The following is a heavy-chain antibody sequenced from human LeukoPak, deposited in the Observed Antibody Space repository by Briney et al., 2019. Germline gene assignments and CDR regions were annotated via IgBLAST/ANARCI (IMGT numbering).Heavy chain of an antibody. V-gene: IGHV3-21*01. Sequence: GGSLRLSCATSEITVSSDYMSWVRQAPGEGLEWVSSISSSSSYIYYADSVKGRFTISRDNAKNSLYLQMNSLRAEDTAVYYCAREGWLRSVWKNWFDPWGQGTLVTVSS. J-gene: IGHJ5*02. D-gene: IGHD5-12*01. CDR1: EITVSSDY. CDR2: ISSSSSYI. CDR3: AREGWLRSVWKNWFDP.